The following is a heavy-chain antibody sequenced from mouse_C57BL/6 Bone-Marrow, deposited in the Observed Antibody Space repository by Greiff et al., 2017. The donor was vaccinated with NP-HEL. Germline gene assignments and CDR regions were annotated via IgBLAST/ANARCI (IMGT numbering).Heavy chain of an antibody. CDR2: IDPENGDT. V-gene: IGHV14-4*01. CDR1: GFNIKDDY. J-gene: IGHJ2*01. CDR3: TTWYGNYN. D-gene: IGHD2-10*02. Sequence: VQLQQSGAELVRPGASVKLSCTASGFNIKDDYMHWVKQRPEQGLEWIGWIDPENGDTEYASKFQGKATITADTSSNTAYLQLSSLTSEDTAVYYCTTWYGNYNWGQGSTLTVSS.